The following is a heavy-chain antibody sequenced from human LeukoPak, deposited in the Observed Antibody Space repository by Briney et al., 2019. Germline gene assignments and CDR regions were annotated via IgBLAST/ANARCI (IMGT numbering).Heavy chain of an antibody. D-gene: IGHD3-9*01. CDR2: ISSSSSYI. J-gene: IGHJ2*01. CDR1: GFTFSSYS. CDR3: ARYYDILTGYRGWYFDL. V-gene: IGHV3-21*01. Sequence: GGSLRLSCAASGFTFSSYSMNWVRQAPGKGLEWVSSISSSSSYIYYADSVKGRFTISRDNAKNSLYLQMNSLRAEDTAVYYCARYYDILTGYRGWYFDLWGRGTLVTVSS.